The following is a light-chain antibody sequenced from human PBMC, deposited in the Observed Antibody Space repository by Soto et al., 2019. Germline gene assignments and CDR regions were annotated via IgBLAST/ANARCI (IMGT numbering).Light chain of an antibody. V-gene: IGLV2-23*01. CDR2: EAT. CDR1: SSDVGSYNI. J-gene: IGLJ3*02. CDR3: CAYAGSGTVV. Sequence: QSALTQPASVSGSPEQSITISCTGTSSDVGSYNIVSWYQQHPGKAPKVMIYEATKRPSGVSNRFSGSKSGNTASLTISGLQAEDEADYYCCAYAGSGTVVFGGGTKLTVL.